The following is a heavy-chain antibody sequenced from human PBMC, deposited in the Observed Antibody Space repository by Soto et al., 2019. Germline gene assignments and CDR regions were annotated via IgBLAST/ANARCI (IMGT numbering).Heavy chain of an antibody. D-gene: IGHD3-9*01. CDR1: GGSISSSNW. CDR2: IYHSGST. CDR3: ASLNYDILTGYQNWFDP. Sequence: SETLSLTCAVSGGSISSSNWWSWVRQPPGKGLEWIGEIYHSGSTNYNPSLKSRVTISVDKSKNQFSLKLSSVTAADTAVYYCASLNYDILTGYQNWFDPWGQGTLVTVSS. V-gene: IGHV4-4*02. J-gene: IGHJ5*02.